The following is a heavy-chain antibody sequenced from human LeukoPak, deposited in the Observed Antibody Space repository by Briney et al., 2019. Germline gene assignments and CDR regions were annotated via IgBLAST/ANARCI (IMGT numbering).Heavy chain of an antibody. Sequence: GGSLRLSCAASGFTFSSYAMHWVRQAPGKGLEWVAVISYDGSNKYYADSVKGRFTISRDNSKNTLYLQMNSLRAEDTAVYYCARGELGYCSGGSCYSPILRQRSFDIWGQGTMVTVSS. CDR3: ARGELGYCSGGSCYSPILRQRSFDI. CDR1: GFTFSSYA. J-gene: IGHJ3*02. CDR2: ISYDGSNK. D-gene: IGHD2-15*01. V-gene: IGHV3-30-3*01.